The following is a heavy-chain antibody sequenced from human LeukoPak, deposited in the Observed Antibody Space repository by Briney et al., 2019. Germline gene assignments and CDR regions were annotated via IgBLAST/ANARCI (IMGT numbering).Heavy chain of an antibody. CDR2: IKQDGSEK. Sequence: GGSLRLSCAASGFTFSSYWMSWVRQAPGKGLEWVANIKQDGSEKYYVASVKGPFTISRDNVKNSLYLQMNSLRAEDTAVYYCARNGWYYFDYWGQGTLVTVSS. CDR3: ARNGWYYFDY. CDR1: GFTFSSYW. D-gene: IGHD6-19*01. V-gene: IGHV3-7*01. J-gene: IGHJ4*02.